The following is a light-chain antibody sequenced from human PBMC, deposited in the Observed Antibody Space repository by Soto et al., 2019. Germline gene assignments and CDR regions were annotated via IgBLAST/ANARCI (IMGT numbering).Light chain of an antibody. CDR2: DVS. V-gene: IGLV2-14*01. Sequence: QSALTQPASVSGSPGQSITISCTGTSSDVGGYNFVSWYQHHPGKAPKLIIHDVSSRPSGVSTRFSASKSANTASLTISGLQAEDEADYYCSSYATSRTHVAFGGGTKLTVL. CDR3: SSYATSRTHVA. J-gene: IGLJ2*01. CDR1: SSDVGGYNF.